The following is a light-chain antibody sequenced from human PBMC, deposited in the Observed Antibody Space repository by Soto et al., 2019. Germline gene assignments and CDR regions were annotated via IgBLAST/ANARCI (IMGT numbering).Light chain of an antibody. CDR3: QQYNSYSWT. CDR1: QSISSW. Sequence: DIQMTQSPSTLSASEGDRVSITCRSSQSISSWFAWYQQKPGKAPKLLIYKASSLESGVPSRFSGSGSGTEFTLTISSLQPDDFATYYCQQYNSYSWTFGQGTKVDIK. CDR2: KAS. V-gene: IGKV1-5*03. J-gene: IGKJ1*01.